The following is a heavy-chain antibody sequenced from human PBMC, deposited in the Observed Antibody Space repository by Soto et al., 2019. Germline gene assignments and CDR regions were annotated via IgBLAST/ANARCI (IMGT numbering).Heavy chain of an antibody. CDR2: ISHSGDT. J-gene: IGHJ6*02. V-gene: IGHV4-38-2*01. CDR1: GYVITNCYN. Sequence: QLQESGPGLVKPSETLSLTCAVSGYVITNCYNWGWIRQPPGKELEWIGTISHSGDTYYNPSLKSRVTISIDTAKNHLSLILSSVTAADTATYYCTRIYCTTTSCFINGMDVWGQGTTVIVSS. CDR3: TRIYCTTTSCFINGMDV. D-gene: IGHD2-2*01.